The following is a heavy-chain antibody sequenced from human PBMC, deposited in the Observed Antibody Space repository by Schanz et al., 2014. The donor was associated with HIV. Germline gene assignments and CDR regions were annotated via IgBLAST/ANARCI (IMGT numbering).Heavy chain of an antibody. CDR2: LSWNSGSI. Sequence: EVQLVESGGGVVQPGRSLRLSCAASGLTFEDYGMHWVRQAPGKGLEWVSSLSWNSGSIAYADSVKGRFTISRDNSKNTLYLQMNSLRAEDTAVYYCAKGGRDILSYYGMDVWGQGTTVTVSS. V-gene: IGHV3-9*01. D-gene: IGHD2-15*01. J-gene: IGHJ6*02. CDR3: AKGGRDILSYYGMDV. CDR1: GLTFEDYG.